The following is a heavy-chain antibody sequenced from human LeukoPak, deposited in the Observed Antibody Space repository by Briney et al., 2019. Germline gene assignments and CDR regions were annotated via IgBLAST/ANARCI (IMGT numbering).Heavy chain of an antibody. CDR2: IYHSGST. J-gene: IGHJ6*03. D-gene: IGHD6-13*01. CDR3: ARDGPGSSSWYGGFYMDV. CDR1: GGSISSGYY. Sequence: SETLSLTCTVSGGSISSGYYWGWIRQPPGKGLEWIGSIYHSGSTYYNPSLKSRVTISVDTSKNQFSLKLSSVTAADTAVYYCARDGPGSSSWYGGFYMDVWGKGTTVTVSS. V-gene: IGHV4-38-2*02.